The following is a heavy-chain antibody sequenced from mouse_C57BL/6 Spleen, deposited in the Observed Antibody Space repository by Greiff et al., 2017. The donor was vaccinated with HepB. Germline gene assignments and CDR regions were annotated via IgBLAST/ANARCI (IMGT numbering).Heavy chain of an antibody. Sequence: QVQLQQPGAELVKPGASVKLSCKASGYTFTSYWMHWVKQRPGQGLEWIGMIHPNSGSTNYNEKFKSKATLTVDKSSSTAYMQLSSLTSEDSAVYYCARGDSNYVGYAMDYWGQGTSVTVSS. CDR3: ARGDSNYVGYAMDY. J-gene: IGHJ4*01. CDR2: IHPNSGST. CDR1: GYTFTSYW. D-gene: IGHD2-5*01. V-gene: IGHV1-64*01.